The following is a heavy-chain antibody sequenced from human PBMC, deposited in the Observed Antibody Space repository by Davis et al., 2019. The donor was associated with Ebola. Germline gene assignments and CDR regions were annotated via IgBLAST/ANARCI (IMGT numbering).Heavy chain of an antibody. D-gene: IGHD3-3*01. V-gene: IGHV4-61*01. CDR1: GGSVSSGSHY. Sequence: PSETLSLTCTVSGGSVSSGSHYWSWLRQPPGKGLEWIGYIYYTGSTNYNPSLKSRVTISVDTSKNQFSLKLSSVTAADTAVYYCARARVTIFGVVMAIDYWGQGALVTVSS. J-gene: IGHJ4*02. CDR3: ARARVTIFGVVMAIDY. CDR2: IYYTGST.